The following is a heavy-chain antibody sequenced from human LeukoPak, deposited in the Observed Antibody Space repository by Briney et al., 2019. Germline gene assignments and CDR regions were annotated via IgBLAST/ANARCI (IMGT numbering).Heavy chain of an antibody. Sequence: GGSLRLSCAASGFTVSSNYMSWVRQAPGKGLEWVSVIYSGGSTYYADSVKGRFTISRDNSKNTLYLQMNSLRAEDTAVYYCATGGYSGSYYDFDYWGQGTLVTASS. J-gene: IGHJ4*02. D-gene: IGHD1-26*01. V-gene: IGHV3-53*01. CDR1: GFTVSSNY. CDR3: ATGGYSGSYYDFDY. CDR2: IYSGGST.